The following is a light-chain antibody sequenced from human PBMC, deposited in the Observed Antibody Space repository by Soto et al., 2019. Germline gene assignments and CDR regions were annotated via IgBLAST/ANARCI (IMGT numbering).Light chain of an antibody. Sequence: EVVLTQSPATLSVSPGAGATLSCRASQSVGSNLAWYQQKPGQTPRVLIYGASTRAIGIPARFSGSGSGTEFTLTISSLQSEDFAVYHCQQYSNWYTFGQGTKVDTK. CDR1: QSVGSN. CDR3: QQYSNWYT. V-gene: IGKV3-15*01. J-gene: IGKJ2*01. CDR2: GAS.